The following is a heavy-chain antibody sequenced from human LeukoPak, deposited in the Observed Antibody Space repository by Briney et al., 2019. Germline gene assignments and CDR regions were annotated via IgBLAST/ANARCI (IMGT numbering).Heavy chain of an antibody. D-gene: IGHD3-16*01. CDR2: IYSGGST. CDR3: ARGWGYDGYYMDV. V-gene: IGHV3-53*01. CDR1: GFTVSSNY. J-gene: IGHJ6*03. Sequence: GGSLRLSCAASGFTVSSNYMSWVRQAPGKGLEWVSVIYSGGSTYYADSVKGRFTISRDNSKNTLYLQMNSLRAEDTAVYYCARGWGYDGYYMDVWGKGTTVTISS.